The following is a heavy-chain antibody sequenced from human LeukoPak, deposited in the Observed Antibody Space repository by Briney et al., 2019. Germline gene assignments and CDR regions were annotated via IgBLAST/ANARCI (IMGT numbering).Heavy chain of an antibody. D-gene: IGHD6-19*01. V-gene: IGHV3-53*01. Sequence: GGSLRLSCVASGLTIGSRYMNWVRQAPGKGLEWVSALYLAGNTYYADSVRGRFTISRDNSKNTLYLQMNSLRAEDTAVYYCAKDQVEWLVGNAFDIWGQGTMVTVSS. CDR2: LYLAGNT. CDR1: GLTIGSRY. CDR3: AKDQVEWLVGNAFDI. J-gene: IGHJ3*02.